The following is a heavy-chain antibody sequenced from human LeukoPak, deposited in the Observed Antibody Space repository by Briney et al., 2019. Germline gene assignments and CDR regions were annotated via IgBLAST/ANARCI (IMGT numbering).Heavy chain of an antibody. J-gene: IGHJ4*02. D-gene: IGHD6-13*01. CDR1: GFTFSYHW. CDR3: AKARGIAAAGKASYFDY. Sequence: GGSLRLSCAASGFTFSYHWMTWVRQAPGKGLEWVSAISGSGGSTYYADSVKGRFTISRDNSKNTLYLQMNSLRAEDTAVYYCAKARGIAAAGKASYFDYWGQGTLVTVSS. CDR2: ISGSGGST. V-gene: IGHV3-23*01.